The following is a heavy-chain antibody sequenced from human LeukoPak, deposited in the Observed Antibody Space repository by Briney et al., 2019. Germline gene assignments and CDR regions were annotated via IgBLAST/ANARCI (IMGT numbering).Heavy chain of an antibody. CDR1: GFTFSSYE. D-gene: IGHD3-22*01. V-gene: IGHV3-48*03. CDR3: ARGYYYDPDAFDI. J-gene: IGHJ3*02. Sequence: GRSLRLSCAASGFTFSSYERKCGRHAPGKGREWVSYISSSGSTIYCADSVKGRFTISRANANNSLYLQINSLTAEATAVYYCARGYYYDPDAFDICGQGTMVTVSS. CDR2: ISSSGSTI.